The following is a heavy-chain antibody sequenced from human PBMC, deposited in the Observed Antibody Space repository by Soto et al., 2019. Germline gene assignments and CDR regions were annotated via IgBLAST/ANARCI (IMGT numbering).Heavy chain of an antibody. CDR3: ATPTVTTSGYNWFDP. J-gene: IGHJ5*02. CDR1: GFTFSDYY. CDR2: ISSSGSTI. D-gene: IGHD4-17*01. V-gene: IGHV3-11*01. Sequence: GGSLRLSCAASGFTFSDYYMSWIRQAPGKGLEWVSYISSSGSTIYYADSVKGRFTISRDNAKNSLYLQMNSLRAEDTAVYYCATPTVTTSGYNWFDPWGQGTLVTVSS.